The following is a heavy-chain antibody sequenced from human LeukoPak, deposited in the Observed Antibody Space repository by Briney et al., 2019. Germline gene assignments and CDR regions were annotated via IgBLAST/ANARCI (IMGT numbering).Heavy chain of an antibody. V-gene: IGHV3-73*01. D-gene: IGHD6-19*01. CDR2: IRREGNSYAT. Sequence: GGSLKLSCAASGFTFSDSPMHWVRQASGKGLEWVGHIRREGNSYATTYAVSVRGRFTISRDDSKNTAYLQMNSLKTKDTAVYYCSGGSGWYSPDYWGQGTLVTVSS. CDR1: GFTFSDSP. CDR3: SGGSGWYSPDY. J-gene: IGHJ4*02.